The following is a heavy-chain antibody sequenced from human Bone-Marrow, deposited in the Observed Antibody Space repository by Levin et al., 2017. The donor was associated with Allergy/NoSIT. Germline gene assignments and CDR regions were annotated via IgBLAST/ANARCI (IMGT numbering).Heavy chain of an antibody. CDR1: GYSFTANY. D-gene: IGHD4-17*01. CDR2: INPNSGDT. J-gene: IGHJ4*02. CDR3: ARELVTTMTTVFDL. Sequence: ASVKVSCKASGYSFTANYMYWVRQAPGQGLEWMGWINPNSGDTNSAQTFQGRVTMTRDTSINTAHLELRRLRSDDTAIYYCARELVTTMTTVFDLWGQGTLVTVSS. V-gene: IGHV1-2*02.